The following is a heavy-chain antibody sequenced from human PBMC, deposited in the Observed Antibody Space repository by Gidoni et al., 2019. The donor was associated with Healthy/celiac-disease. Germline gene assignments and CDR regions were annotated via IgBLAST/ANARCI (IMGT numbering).Heavy chain of an antibody. J-gene: IGHJ5*02. D-gene: IGHD2-2*01. CDR2: MYYSGST. CDR1: GGSISSYY. Sequence: QVQLQESGPGLVKPSEPLSLTCPVSGGSISSYYWSWIRQPPGKGLEWIGYMYYSGSTNYNPSLKSRVTISVDTSKNQSSLKLSSVTAADTAVYYCARSTGKPAATYNNWFDPWGQGTLVTVSS. V-gene: IGHV4-59*01. CDR3: ARSTGKPAATYNNWFDP.